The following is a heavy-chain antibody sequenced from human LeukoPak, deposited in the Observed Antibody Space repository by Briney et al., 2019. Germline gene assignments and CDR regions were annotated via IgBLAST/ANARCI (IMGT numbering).Heavy chain of an antibody. CDR1: GFTFSGSD. J-gene: IGHJ3*02. D-gene: IGHD3-22*01. V-gene: IGHV3-73*01. CDR2: IRSKTNNYAT. Sequence: GGSLRLSCAASGFTFSGSDIHWVRQPSGKGLEWVGHIRSKTNNYATADAASVKGRLTFSRDDSKNTAYIQMNSLKTEDTAVYYCTRHNYDRSGYGAFDIWGQGTMVTVSS. CDR3: TRHNYDRSGYGAFDI.